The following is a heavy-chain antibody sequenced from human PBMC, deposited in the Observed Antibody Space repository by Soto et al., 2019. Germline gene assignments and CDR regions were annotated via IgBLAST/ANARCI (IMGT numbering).Heavy chain of an antibody. CDR1: GGTFSSYT. D-gene: IGHD3-10*01. J-gene: IGHJ3*02. CDR3: ARDGPMDRAFDI. Sequence: ASVKVSCKASGGTFSSYTISWVRQAPGQGLEWMGWISAYHGNTNYAQKLQGRVTMTTDTSTSTAYMELRSLRSDDTAVYYCARDGPMDRAFDIWGQGTMVTV. V-gene: IGHV1-18*01. CDR2: ISAYHGNT.